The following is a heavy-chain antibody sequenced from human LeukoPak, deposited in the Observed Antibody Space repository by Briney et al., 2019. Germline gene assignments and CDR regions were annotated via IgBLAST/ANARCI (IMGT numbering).Heavy chain of an antibody. CDR1: GYTFTSYG. J-gene: IGHJ6*02. CDR3: ARDGMAYYDFWSGYYTGIFDYYYGMDV. Sequence: ASVKVSCKASGYTFTSYGISWVRQAPGQGLEWMGRINPNSGGTNYAQKFQGRVTMTRDTSISTAYMELSRLRSDDTAVYYCARDGMAYYDFWSGYYTGIFDYYYGMDVWGQGTTVTVSS. CDR2: INPNSGGT. V-gene: IGHV1-2*06. D-gene: IGHD3-3*01.